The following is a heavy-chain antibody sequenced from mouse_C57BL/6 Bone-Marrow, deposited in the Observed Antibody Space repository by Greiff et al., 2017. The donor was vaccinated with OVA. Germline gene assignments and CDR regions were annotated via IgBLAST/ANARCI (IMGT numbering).Heavy chain of an antibody. D-gene: IGHD2-1*01. V-gene: IGHV1-53*01. CDR1: GYTFTSYW. Sequence: QVQLKESGTELVKPGASVKLSCKASGYTFTSYWMHWVKQRPGQGLEWIGNINPSNGGTNYNEKFKSKATLTVDKSSSTAYMQLSSLTSEDSAVYYCAGVYYGNYPLDYWGQGTTLTVSS. J-gene: IGHJ2*01. CDR3: AGVYYGNYPLDY. CDR2: INPSNGGT.